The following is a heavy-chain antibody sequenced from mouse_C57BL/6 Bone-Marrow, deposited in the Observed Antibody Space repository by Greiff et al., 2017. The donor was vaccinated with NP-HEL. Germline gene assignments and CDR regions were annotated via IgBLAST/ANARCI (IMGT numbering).Heavy chain of an antibody. CDR1: GYTFTSYW. D-gene: IGHD2-10*02. CDR3: ARSRACFPRNWYFDV. CDR2: IDPNSGGT. V-gene: IGHV1-72*01. Sequence: VQLQQSGAELVKPGASVKLSCKASGYTFTSYWMHWVKQRPGRGLEWIGRIDPNSGGTKYNEKFKSKATLTVDKPSSTAYMQLSSLTSEDSAVYYCARSRACFPRNWYFDVWGTGTTVTVSS. J-gene: IGHJ1*03.